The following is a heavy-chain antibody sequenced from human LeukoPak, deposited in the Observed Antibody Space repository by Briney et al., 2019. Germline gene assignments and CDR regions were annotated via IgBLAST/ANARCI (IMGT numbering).Heavy chain of an antibody. D-gene: IGHD3-10*01. J-gene: IGHJ4*02. V-gene: IGHV3-23*01. CDR1: GFTFSSYA. CDR2: ISCSGGST. Sequence: GGSLRLSCAASGFTFSSYAMSWIRQAPGKGLEWVSAISCSGGSTYYADSVKGRFTISKDNSKNPLYLQMNSLRAEDTAVYYCAKSRGSRSYFLDHFDYWGQGTLVTDSS. CDR3: AKSRGSRSYFLDHFDY.